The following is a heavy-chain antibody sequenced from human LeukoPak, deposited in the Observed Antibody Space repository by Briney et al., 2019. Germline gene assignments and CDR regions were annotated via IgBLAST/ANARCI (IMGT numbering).Heavy chain of an antibody. V-gene: IGHV4-59*11. Sequence: SETLSLTCTVSGGSISNHYWSWIRQPPGKGLEWIGYIHSTGSTHYNPSLKSRVTISVDRSENQFSLKVTSVTAADTAVYYCASLGFCTGTRCLEDSWGQGTLVTVAS. J-gene: IGHJ4*02. D-gene: IGHD2-2*03. CDR3: ASLGFCTGTRCLEDS. CDR1: GGSISNHY. CDR2: IHSTGST.